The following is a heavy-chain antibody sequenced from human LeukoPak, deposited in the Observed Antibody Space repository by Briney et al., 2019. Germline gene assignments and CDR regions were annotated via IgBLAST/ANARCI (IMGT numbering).Heavy chain of an antibody. CDR3: ARGRIGSSYYYFDY. Sequence: GGSLRLSCVASGFTFSGYWMHWVRQPPGKGLVWVSRINSDGTSTAYADSVKGRFTITRDNAKNTLYLQMNSLRAEDTAVYYCARGRIGSSYYYFDYWGQGAVVTVSS. J-gene: IGHJ4*02. V-gene: IGHV3-74*01. CDR2: INSDGTST. D-gene: IGHD3-10*01. CDR1: GFTFSGYW.